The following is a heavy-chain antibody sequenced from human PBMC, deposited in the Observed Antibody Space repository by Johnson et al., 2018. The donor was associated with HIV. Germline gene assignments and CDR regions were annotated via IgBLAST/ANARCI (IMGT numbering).Heavy chain of an antibody. CDR1: GFTFSSYW. Sequence: EQLVESGGGLVQPGGSLRLSCAASGFTFSSYWMSWVRQAPGKGLEWVANIKQDGSEKYYVDSVKGRFTISRDNAKNSLYLQMNSLRAEDTAVYYCARDFPPQRVTTVVTERLGAFDIWGQGTMVTVSS. CDR2: IKQDGSEK. V-gene: IGHV3-7*01. D-gene: IGHD4-23*01. CDR3: ARDFPPQRVTTVVTERLGAFDI. J-gene: IGHJ3*02.